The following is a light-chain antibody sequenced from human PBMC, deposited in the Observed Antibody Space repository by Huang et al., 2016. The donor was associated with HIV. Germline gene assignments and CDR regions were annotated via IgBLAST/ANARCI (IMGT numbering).Light chain of an antibody. Sequence: DIVMTQTPLSLSVTPGQPASISGKSSQSLLHSDGQTYLYWYLQKPGQSPQLLISEAFSRVSGGSDRFSGSGSGTNFTLKISRVEAEDVGIYYCMQGIEFRTFGQGTKVEIK. CDR2: EAF. CDR3: MQGIEFRT. CDR1: QSLLHSDGQTY. J-gene: IGKJ1*01. V-gene: IGKV2-29*02.